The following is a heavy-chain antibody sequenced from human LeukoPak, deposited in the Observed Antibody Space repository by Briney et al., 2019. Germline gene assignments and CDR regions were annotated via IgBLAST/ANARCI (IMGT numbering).Heavy chain of an antibody. CDR1: GYSISSGYY. J-gene: IGHJ6*03. V-gene: IGHV4-38-2*02. D-gene: IGHD1-26*01. Sequence: SETLSLTCTVSGYSISSGYYWGWIRQPPGKGLEWIASIYHSGSTYYNSSLKGRLTISVDTSKNQFSLKLSSVTAADTAVYYCARQGGSYESLGFYYYYYMDVWGKGTTVTISS. CDR3: ARQGGSYESLGFYYYYYMDV. CDR2: IYHSGST.